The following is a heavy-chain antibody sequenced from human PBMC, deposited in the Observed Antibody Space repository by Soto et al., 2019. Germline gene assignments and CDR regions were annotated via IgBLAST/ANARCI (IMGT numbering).Heavy chain of an antibody. V-gene: IGHV3-21*01. CDR2: ISSSSSYI. J-gene: IGHJ4*02. CDR1: GFTFSSYS. CDR3: ARDPGPVTTPRFDY. Sequence: GGSLRLSCAASGFTFSSYSMNWVRQAPGKGLEWVSSISSSSSYIYYADSVKGRFTISRDNAKNSLYLQMNSLRAEDTAVYYCARDPGPVTTPRFDYWGQGTLVTVSS. D-gene: IGHD1-1*01.